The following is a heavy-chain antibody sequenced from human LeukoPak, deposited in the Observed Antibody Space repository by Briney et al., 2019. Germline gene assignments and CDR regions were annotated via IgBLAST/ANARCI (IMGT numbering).Heavy chain of an antibody. Sequence: PSQTLSLTCTVSGGSISSGSYYWSWIRQPAGKGLEWIGRIYTSGSTNYNPSLKSRVTISVDTSKNQFSLKLSSVTAADTAVYYCARDLGGGGFDYWGQGTLVTVSS. CDR2: IYTSGST. CDR1: GGSISSGSYY. V-gene: IGHV4-61*02. D-gene: IGHD3-16*01. J-gene: IGHJ4*02. CDR3: ARDLGGGGFDY.